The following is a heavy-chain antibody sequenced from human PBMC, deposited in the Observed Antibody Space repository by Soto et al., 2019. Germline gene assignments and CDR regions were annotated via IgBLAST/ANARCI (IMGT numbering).Heavy chain of an antibody. CDR2: IYYNGNT. V-gene: IGHV4-39*01. Sequence: QLHLQESGPGLVKPSETLSLTCSVSGGSLSSSSYYWAWIRQPPGKGLEWIGTIYYNGNTYYNPTLKSRVTIALDSSKNEISLKLSSVTSTDTAVYYCGRHDWTYYLRAINFWGQGTLAPVSS. CDR3: GRHDWTYYLRAINF. CDR1: GGSLSSSSYY. J-gene: IGHJ4*02. D-gene: IGHD2-21*01.